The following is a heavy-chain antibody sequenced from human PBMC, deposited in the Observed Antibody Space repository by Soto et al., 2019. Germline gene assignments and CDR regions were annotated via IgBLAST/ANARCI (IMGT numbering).Heavy chain of an antibody. J-gene: IGHJ4*02. CDR2: INAGNGNT. CDR3: ARDYYDYIWGSYRPTFDY. CDR1: GYTFTSYG. D-gene: IGHD3-16*02. V-gene: IGHV1-3*01. Sequence: ASVKVSCKASGYTFTSYGISWVRQAPGQRLEWMGWINAGNGNTKYSQKFQGRVTITRDTSASTAYMELSSLRSEDTAVYYCARDYYDYIWGSYRPTFDYWGQGTLVTVSS.